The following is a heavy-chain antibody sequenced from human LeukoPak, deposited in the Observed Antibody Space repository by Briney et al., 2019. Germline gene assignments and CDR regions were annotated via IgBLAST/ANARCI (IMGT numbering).Heavy chain of an antibody. CDR2: INPNSGGT. V-gene: IGHV1-2*06. Sequence: GASVKVSCKXSGYTFTGYYMHWVRQSPGQGLEWMGRINPNSGGTNYSQKFQGRVTMTRDTSISTAYMELSRLRSDDTAVYYFARFYYDDSSGYGYWGQGTLVTVSS. J-gene: IGHJ4*02. CDR1: GYTFTGYY. CDR3: ARFYYDDSSGYGY. D-gene: IGHD3-22*01.